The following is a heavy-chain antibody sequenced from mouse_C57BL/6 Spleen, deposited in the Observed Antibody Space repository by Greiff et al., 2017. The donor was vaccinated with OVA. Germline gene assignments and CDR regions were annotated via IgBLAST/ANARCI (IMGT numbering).Heavy chain of an antibody. CDR1: GYSITSGYD. J-gene: IGHJ3*01. Sequence: VQLQESGPGMVKPSQSLSLTCTVTGYSITSGYDWHWIRHFPGNKLEWMGYISYSGSTNYNPSLKSRISITHDTSKNHFFLKLNSVTTEDTATYCCARDGSSQAWFAYWGQGTLVTVSA. CDR2: ISYSGST. V-gene: IGHV3-1*01. D-gene: IGHD1-1*01. CDR3: ARDGSSQAWFAY.